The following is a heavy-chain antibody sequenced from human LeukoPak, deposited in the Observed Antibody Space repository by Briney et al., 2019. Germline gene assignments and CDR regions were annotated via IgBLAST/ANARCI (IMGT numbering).Heavy chain of an antibody. CDR2: FDPEDGET. J-gene: IGHJ6*02. D-gene: IGHD1-26*01. CDR3: ATRSRWEQKPYYYYYGMDV. V-gene: IGHV1-24*01. CDR1: GYTLTELS. Sequence: ASVKVSCKVSGYTLTELSMHWVRQAPGKGLEWMGGFDPEDGETIYAQKFQGRVTMTEDTSTDTAYMELSSLRSEDTAVYYCATRSRWEQKPYYYYYGMDVWGQGTTVTVSS.